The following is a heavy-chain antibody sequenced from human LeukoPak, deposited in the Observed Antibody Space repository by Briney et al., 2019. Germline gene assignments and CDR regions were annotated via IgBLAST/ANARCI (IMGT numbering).Heavy chain of an antibody. V-gene: IGHV3-30*04. CDR1: GFTFSSYA. J-gene: IGHJ5*02. CDR3: AKSGSTVTTLNWFNP. Sequence: GGSLRLSCAASGFTFSSYAMHWVRQAPGKGLEWVAVISYDGSNKYYADSVKGRFTISRDNSKNTLYLQMNSLRAEDTAVYYCAKSGSTVTTLNWFNPWGQGTLVTVYS. D-gene: IGHD4-17*01. CDR2: ISYDGSNK.